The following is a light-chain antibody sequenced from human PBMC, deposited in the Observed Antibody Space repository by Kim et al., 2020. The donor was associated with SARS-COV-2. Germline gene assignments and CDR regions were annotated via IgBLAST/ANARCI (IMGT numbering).Light chain of an antibody. CDR3: QDHSTDPIT. CDR2: DAS. Sequence: IQLTQSPSTLSASVGDRVTITCRASQSIGGWLAWYQQKPGKAPKLLIHDASSVESGVPSRFSGSGSETEFTLTISSLQPDDFATYYCQDHSTDPITFGQGTRLEIK. CDR1: QSIGGW. V-gene: IGKV1-5*01. J-gene: IGKJ5*01.